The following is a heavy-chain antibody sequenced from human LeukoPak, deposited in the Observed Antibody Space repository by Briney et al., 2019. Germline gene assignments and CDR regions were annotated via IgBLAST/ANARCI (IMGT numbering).Heavy chain of an antibody. CDR2: ISGYNGNT. Sequence: ASVKVSCKASGYTFTTYNINWVRQAPGQGLEWMGWISGYNGNTNYAQKLQGRVTMTTDTSTSTAYMELRSLRSDDTAVYYCARARLGSTGSYYYYYMDVWGKGTTVTVSS. D-gene: IGHD5/OR15-5a*01. J-gene: IGHJ6*03. CDR1: GYTFTTYN. V-gene: IGHV1-18*01. CDR3: ARARLGSTGSYYYYYMDV.